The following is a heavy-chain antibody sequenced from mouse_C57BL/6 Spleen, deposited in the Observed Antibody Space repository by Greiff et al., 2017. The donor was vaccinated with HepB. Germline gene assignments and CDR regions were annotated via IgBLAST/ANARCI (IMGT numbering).Heavy chain of an antibody. CDR1: GFTFSDYY. D-gene: IGHD1-1*01. CDR3: ARGPLYYGSPAGFAY. CDR2: INYDGSST. J-gene: IGHJ3*01. V-gene: IGHV5-16*01. Sequence: EVQRVESEGGLVQPGSSMKLSCTASGFTFSDYYMAWVRQVPEKGLEWVANINYDGSSTYYLDSLKSRFIISRDNAKNILYLQMSSLKSEDTATYYCARGPLYYGSPAGFAYWGQGTLVTVSA.